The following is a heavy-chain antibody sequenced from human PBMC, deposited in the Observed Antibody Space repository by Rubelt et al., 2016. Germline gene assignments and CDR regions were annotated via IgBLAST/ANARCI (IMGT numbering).Heavy chain of an antibody. CDR1: GYTFTSYG. CDR3: ARDLTSGYFDH. D-gene: IGHD3-10*01. V-gene: IGHV1-18*01. CDR2: FGANKGTT. Sequence: QVQLVQSGAEVKKPGASVKVSCKASGYTFTSYGISWVRQAPSQGLEWMGWFGANKGTTNYAQKLKGRVTMTTDTSTSTAYMELRSLRSDDTAVYYWARDLTSGYFDHWGQGTLVTVSS. J-gene: IGHJ4*02.